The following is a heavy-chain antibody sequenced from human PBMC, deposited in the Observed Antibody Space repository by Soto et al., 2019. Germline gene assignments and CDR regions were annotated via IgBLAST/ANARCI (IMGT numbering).Heavy chain of an antibody. CDR3: ARASYGDYSHYFDY. D-gene: IGHD4-17*01. J-gene: IGHJ4*02. CDR1: GGSISSGGYY. Sequence: SETLSLTCTVSGGSISSGGYYWSWIRQHPGKGLEWIGYIYYSGSTYYNPSLKSRVTISVDTSKNQFSLKLSSVTAADTAVYYCARASYGDYSHYFDYWGQGTLVTVSS. V-gene: IGHV4-31*03. CDR2: IYYSGST.